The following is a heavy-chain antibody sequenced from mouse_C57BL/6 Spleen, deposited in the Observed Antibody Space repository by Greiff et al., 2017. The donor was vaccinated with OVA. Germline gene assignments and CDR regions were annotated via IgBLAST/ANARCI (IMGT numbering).Heavy chain of an antibody. CDR2: IYPGNSDT. J-gene: IGHJ2*01. V-gene: IGHV1-5*01. CDR3: TGNYYGSSSRLFAY. CDR1: SYTFTSYW. Sequence: VQLQQSGTVLARPGASVKMSCKTSSYTFTSYWMHWVKQRPGQGLEWIGAIYPGNSDTSYNQKFKGKAKLTAVTSASTAYMELRSLTNEDSSVYYCTGNYYGSSSRLFAYWGQGTTLTVSS. D-gene: IGHD1-1*01.